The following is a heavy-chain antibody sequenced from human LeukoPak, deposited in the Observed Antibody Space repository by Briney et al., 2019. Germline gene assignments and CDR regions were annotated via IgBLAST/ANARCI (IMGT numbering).Heavy chain of an antibody. CDR2: ISGSGGST. CDR3: AKDRSAGTGYFDY. CDR1: GFTVSNNY. J-gene: IGHJ4*02. D-gene: IGHD6-13*01. V-gene: IGHV3-23*01. Sequence: GGSLRLSCAASGFTVSNNYMSWVRQAPGKGLEWVSAISGSGGSTYYADSVKGRFTISRDNSKNTLYLQMNSLRAEDTAVYYCAKDRSAGTGYFDYWGQGTLVTVSS.